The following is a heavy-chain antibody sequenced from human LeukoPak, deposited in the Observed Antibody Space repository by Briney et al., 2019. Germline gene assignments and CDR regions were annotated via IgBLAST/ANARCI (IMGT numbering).Heavy chain of an antibody. V-gene: IGHV1-69*01. D-gene: IGHD2-21*02. Sequence: SVKVSCKASGGTFSSYAISWVRQAPGQGLDWMGGIIPIFGTANYAQKFQGRVTITADESTSTAYMELSSLRSEDAAVYYCARGGRAYCGGDCLYDAFDIWGQGTMVTVSS. J-gene: IGHJ3*02. CDR1: GGTFSSYA. CDR2: IIPIFGTA. CDR3: ARGGRAYCGGDCLYDAFDI.